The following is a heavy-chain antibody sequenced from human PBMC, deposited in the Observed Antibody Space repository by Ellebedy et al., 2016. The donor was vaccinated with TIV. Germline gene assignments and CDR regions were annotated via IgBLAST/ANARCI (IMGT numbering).Heavy chain of an antibody. V-gene: IGHV1-18*01. Sequence: AASVKVSCKASGYTFTSYGISWVRQAPGQGLEWMGWISAYNGNTNYAQKLQGRVTMTTDTSTSTAYMELRSLRSDDTAVYYCARPRNYDILTGYYNGGAFDIWGQGTMVTVSS. J-gene: IGHJ3*02. CDR3: ARPRNYDILTGYYNGGAFDI. D-gene: IGHD3-9*01. CDR2: ISAYNGNT. CDR1: GYTFTSYG.